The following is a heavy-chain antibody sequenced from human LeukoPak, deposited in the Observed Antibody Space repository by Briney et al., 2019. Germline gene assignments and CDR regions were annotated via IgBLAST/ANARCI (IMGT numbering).Heavy chain of an antibody. CDR1: GLTFSTFS. Sequence: GGSLSLSCAASGLTFSTFSMNWVRQAPGKGPEWVSYISSSSSTIYYADSVKGRFTISRDNAKNSLYLQMNSLRAEDTAVYYCARVRINSGPGGYYFDYWGQGTLVTVSS. D-gene: IGHD1-14*01. J-gene: IGHJ4*02. CDR2: ISSSSSTI. CDR3: ARVRINSGPGGYYFDY. V-gene: IGHV3-48*04.